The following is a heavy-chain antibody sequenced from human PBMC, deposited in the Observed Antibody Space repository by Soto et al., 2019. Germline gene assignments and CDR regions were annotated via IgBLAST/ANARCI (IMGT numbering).Heavy chain of an antibody. J-gene: IGHJ4*02. V-gene: IGHV3-23*01. Sequence: GGSLRLACAASGLTFSSYAMIRVRPAPGKGLEWVSAISGSGGSTYYADSVKGRFTISRDNCKTTLYLQMNSLRAEDTAVYYCAKDSLPPHTPYYFDYWGQGPLVTVYS. CDR3: AKDSLPPHTPYYFDY. CDR2: ISGSGGST. CDR1: GLTFSSYA.